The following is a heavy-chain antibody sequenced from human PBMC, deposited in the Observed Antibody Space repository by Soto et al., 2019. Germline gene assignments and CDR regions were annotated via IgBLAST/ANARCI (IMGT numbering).Heavy chain of an antibody. CDR2: IGTAGDT. CDR1: GFTFSSYD. J-gene: IGHJ4*02. D-gene: IGHD6-13*01. Sequence: PGGSLRLSCAASGFTFSSYDMHWVRQATGKGLEWVSAIGTAGDTYYPGSVKGRFTISRENAKNSLYLQMNSLRAGDTALYYCARSKGYSSSWSSGVFDYWGQGTLVTVSS. CDR3: ARSKGYSSSWSSGVFDY. V-gene: IGHV3-13*01.